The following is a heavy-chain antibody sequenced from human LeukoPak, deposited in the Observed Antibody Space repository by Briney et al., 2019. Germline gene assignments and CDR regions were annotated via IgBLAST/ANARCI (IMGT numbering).Heavy chain of an antibody. Sequence: ASVKVSCKASGYTFTSYDINWVRQATGQGLEWMGWMNPNSGNTGYAQKFQGRVTMTRNTSISTAYMELSSLRSEDTAVYYCARVGGAYYDFWSGYSNYYYYCYMDVWGKGTTVTVSS. CDR1: GYTFTSYD. CDR3: ARVGGAYYDFWSGYSNYYYYCYMDV. D-gene: IGHD3-3*01. CDR2: MNPNSGNT. V-gene: IGHV1-8*01. J-gene: IGHJ6*03.